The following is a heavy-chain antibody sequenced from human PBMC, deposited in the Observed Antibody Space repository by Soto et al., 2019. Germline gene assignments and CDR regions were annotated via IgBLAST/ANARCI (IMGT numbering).Heavy chain of an antibody. Sequence: QVQLVESGGGVVQPGRSLRLSCAASGFIFSSYGMHWVRQAPGKGLEWVAVIWYDGSIKYYADSVKGRFTISRDNSKKTVYLQMNSLRAEDTAVYYCARSPSRWEPIYYYDAMDVWGQGTTVTVSS. D-gene: IGHD1-26*01. CDR2: IWYDGSIK. V-gene: IGHV3-33*01. CDR1: GFIFSSYG. CDR3: ARSPSRWEPIYYYDAMDV. J-gene: IGHJ6*02.